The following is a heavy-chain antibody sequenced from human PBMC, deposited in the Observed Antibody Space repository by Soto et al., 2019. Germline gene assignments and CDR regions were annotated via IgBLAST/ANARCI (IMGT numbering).Heavy chain of an antibody. J-gene: IGHJ4*02. D-gene: IGHD3-10*01. CDR2: IYSDGST. V-gene: IGHV3-53*01. CDR3: ARAYASGSYFSDY. Sequence: PGGSLRLSCAVYGLTVSSYYFIWVRQAPEKGLEWVSIIYSDGSTYYADSVKGRFTISRDEFKNTVYLQMNSLRVEDTAVYYCARAYASGSYFSDYWGQGTLVTVSS. CDR1: GLTVSSYY.